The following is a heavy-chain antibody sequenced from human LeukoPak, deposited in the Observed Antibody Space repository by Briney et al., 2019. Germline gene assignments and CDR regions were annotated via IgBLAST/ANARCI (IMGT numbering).Heavy chain of an antibody. D-gene: IGHD3-9*01. CDR2: IYHSGST. CDR3: ARRPQVFYDILTGNFDY. J-gene: IGHJ4*02. CDR1: GGSFSGYY. V-gene: IGHV4-34*01. Sequence: SETLSLTCAVYGGSFSGYYWSWIRQPPGKGLEWIGEIYHSGSTNYNPSLKSRVTISVDKSKNQFSLKLSSVTAADTAVYYCARRPQVFYDILTGNFDYWGQGTLVTVSS.